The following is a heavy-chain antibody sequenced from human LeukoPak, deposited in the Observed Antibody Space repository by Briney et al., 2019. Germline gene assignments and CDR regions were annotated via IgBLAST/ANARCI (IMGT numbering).Heavy chain of an antibody. J-gene: IGHJ4*02. Sequence: GGSLRLSCAASGFTFSDYYMSWIRQAPGKGLKWVSYISSSGSTIYYADSVKGRFTISRDNAKNSLYLQMNSLRAEDTAVYYCARGYDSSGYYHPLFDYWGQGTLVTVSS. CDR3: ARGYDSSGYYHPLFDY. V-gene: IGHV3-11*01. D-gene: IGHD3-22*01. CDR1: GFTFSDYY. CDR2: ISSSGSTI.